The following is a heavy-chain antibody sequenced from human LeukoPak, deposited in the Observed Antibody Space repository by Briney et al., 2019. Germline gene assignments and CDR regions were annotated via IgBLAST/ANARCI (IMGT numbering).Heavy chain of an antibody. J-gene: IGHJ2*01. CDR1: GGTFSSYA. D-gene: IGHD1-26*01. CDR3: ARDIVGATGSYWYFDL. V-gene: IGHV1-69*04. Sequence: ASVKVSCKASGGTFSSYAISWVRQAPGQGLEWMGRIIPILGIANYAQKFQGRVTITADKSTSTAYMELSSLRSEDTAVYYCARDIVGATGSYWYFDLWGRGTLVTVSS. CDR2: IIPILGIA.